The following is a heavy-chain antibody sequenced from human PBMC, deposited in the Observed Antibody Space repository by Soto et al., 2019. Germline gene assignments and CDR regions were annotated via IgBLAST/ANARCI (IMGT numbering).Heavy chain of an antibody. CDR3: ARDKKYYDFWSGYYFTYYGMDV. CDR1: GFTFSSYG. J-gene: IGHJ6*02. CDR2: IWYDGSNK. V-gene: IGHV3-33*01. D-gene: IGHD3-3*01. Sequence: GGSLRLSCAASGFTFSSYGMHWVRQAPGKGLEWVAVIWYDGSNKYYADSVKGRFTISRDNSKNTLYLQMNSLRAEDTAVYYCARDKKYYDFWSGYYFTYYGMDVWGQGTTVTVSS.